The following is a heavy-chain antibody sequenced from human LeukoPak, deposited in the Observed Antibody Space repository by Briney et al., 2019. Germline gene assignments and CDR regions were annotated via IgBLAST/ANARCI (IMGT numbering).Heavy chain of an antibody. Sequence: GGSLRLSCAASGFTFSSYAMHWVRQAPGKGLEWVAVISYDGSNKYYADSVKGRFTISRDNSKNTLYLQMNSLRAEDTAVYYCAREEAARTRGGTVVGFDYWGQGTLVTVSS. V-gene: IGHV3-30*04. D-gene: IGHD6-6*01. CDR2: ISYDGSNK. J-gene: IGHJ4*02. CDR1: GFTFSSYA. CDR3: AREEAARTRGGTVVGFDY.